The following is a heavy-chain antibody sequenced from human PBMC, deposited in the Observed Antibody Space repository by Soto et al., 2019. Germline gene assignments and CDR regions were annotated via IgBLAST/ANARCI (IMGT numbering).Heavy chain of an antibody. CDR3: ARPYSGTYWAAFDI. CDR1: GGSISSDY. D-gene: IGHD1-26*01. V-gene: IGHV4-59*01. Sequence: SETLSLTCTVSGGSISSDYWSWIRQLPGRGLEWIGYIYYSGSSNYNPSLRSRVTMSLDTSKNQFSLKLSSVTAADTAVYYCARPYSGTYWAAFDIWGQGTMVTVSS. CDR2: IYYSGSS. J-gene: IGHJ3*02.